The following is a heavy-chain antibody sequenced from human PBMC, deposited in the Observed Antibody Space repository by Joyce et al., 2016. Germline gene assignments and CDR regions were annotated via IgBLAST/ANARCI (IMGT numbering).Heavy chain of an antibody. J-gene: IGHJ4*02. D-gene: IGHD3-16*01. CDR2: IANDGNKK. CDR3: AKRYDYVDY. CDR1: GFTFSNYG. V-gene: IGHV3-30*18. Sequence: QVQLVESGGGVVQPGRSLRLSCAASGFTFSNYGMHWVRQARGNGLEWVAVIANDGNKKYYADSVKGRFTISRDNSKNTLYLQMNSLRAEDTAVYYCAKRYDYVDYWGQGTLVTVSS.